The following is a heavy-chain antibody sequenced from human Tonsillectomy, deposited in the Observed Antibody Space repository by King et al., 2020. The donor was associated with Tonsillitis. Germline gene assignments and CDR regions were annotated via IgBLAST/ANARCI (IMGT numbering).Heavy chain of an antibody. Sequence: QLVQSGPEVKKPGTSVKVSCKASGFTFTSSAVQWVRQARGQRLEWIGWSVVGSGNTNYAQKFQERVTITRDMSTSTAYMELSSLRSEDTAVYYCAAGAGNGYFDYWGQGTLVTVSS. J-gene: IGHJ4*02. CDR1: GFTFTSSA. V-gene: IGHV1-58*01. CDR3: AAGAGNGYFDY. CDR2: SVVGSGNT.